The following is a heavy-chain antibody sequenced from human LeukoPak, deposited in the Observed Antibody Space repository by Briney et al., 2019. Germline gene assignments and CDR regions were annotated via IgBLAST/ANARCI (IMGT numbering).Heavy chain of an antibody. J-gene: IGHJ4*02. D-gene: IGHD3-10*01. CDR1: GGSISSSSYY. V-gene: IGHV4-39*01. CDR2: IYYSGST. Sequence: SETLSLTCTASGGSISSSSYYWGWIRQPPGKGLEWIGSIYYSGSTYYNPSLKSRVTISVDTSKNQFSLKLTSVTAADTAVYYCARRATGNGSGSYYVDYWGQGTLVTVSS. CDR3: ARRATGNGSGSYYVDY.